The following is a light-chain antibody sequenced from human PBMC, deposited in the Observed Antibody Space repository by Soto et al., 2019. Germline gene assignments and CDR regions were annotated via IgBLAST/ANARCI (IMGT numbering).Light chain of an antibody. J-gene: IGLJ1*01. CDR2: GNN. CDR1: SSNIGAGYD. Sequence: QAVVTQPPSVSGAPGQRVTISCTGSSSNIGAGYDEHWYQQLPGTAPKLLIYGNNNRPSGVPDRFSGSKSGTSASLAVTGLQAEDEADYYCQSYATGLSVLYVFGTGTKLTVL. V-gene: IGLV1-40*01. CDR3: QSYATGLSVLYV.